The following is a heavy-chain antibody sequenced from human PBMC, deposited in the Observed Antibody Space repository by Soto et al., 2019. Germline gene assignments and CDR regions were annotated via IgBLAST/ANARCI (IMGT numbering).Heavy chain of an antibody. V-gene: IGHV3-33*08. Sequence: PGGSRRLSCAGSGFNFRSYAMQWIRQAPGKWLEWVPVIWYDGSKKYYEDSVKGRFTIPRENSKNTLYLKMNSLRAEDTVVYYCGRDQGDEMYFFDYGGKGTLVPVSS. CDR2: IWYDGSKK. J-gene: IGHJ4*02. CDR1: GFNFRSYA. CDR3: GRDQGDEMYFFDY. D-gene: IGHD2-21*02.